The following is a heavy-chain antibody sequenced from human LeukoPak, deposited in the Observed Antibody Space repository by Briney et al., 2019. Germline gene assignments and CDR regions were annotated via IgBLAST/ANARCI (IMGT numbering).Heavy chain of an antibody. CDR3: AEDVGKWESLHFFDY. Sequence: GGSLRLSCLTSGFTFSTNAMSWVRQAPGKGLEWISGISGSGASTYYADSVTGRFTISRDNSRNTLYLQMNSLRGDDTAVYYCAEDVGKWESLHFFDYWGQGTLVTVSS. D-gene: IGHD1-26*01. J-gene: IGHJ4*02. CDR1: GFTFSTNA. CDR2: ISGSGAST. V-gene: IGHV3-23*01.